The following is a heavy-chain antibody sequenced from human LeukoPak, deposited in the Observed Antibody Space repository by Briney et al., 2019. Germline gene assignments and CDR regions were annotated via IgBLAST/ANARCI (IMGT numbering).Heavy chain of an antibody. CDR1: GYTLTNYG. CDR3: ARDFEHCTTSSCYALFDY. J-gene: IGHJ4*02. CDR2: ISAYNGDT. Sequence: ASVKVSCKASGYTLTNYGLSWVRQAPGQGREWMGWISAYNGDTHYAQAFQGRVTMTTDTSTSTAYMELRSLRSDDTAVYYCARDFEHCTTSSCYALFDYWGQGTLVTVSS. V-gene: IGHV1-18*01. D-gene: IGHD2-2*01.